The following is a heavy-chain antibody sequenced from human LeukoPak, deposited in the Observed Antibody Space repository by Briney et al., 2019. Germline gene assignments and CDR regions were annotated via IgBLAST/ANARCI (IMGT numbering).Heavy chain of an antibody. D-gene: IGHD3-22*01. CDR1: GYTFTCNY. V-gene: IGHV1-2*02. J-gene: IGHJ4*02. CDR2: INLNSGGT. CDR3: ARSGYYDSSGYYYEGGFDY. Sequence: ASVTVSCNASGYTFTCNYMHWIRHGHGQGIERMGWINLNSGGTNYAQKVQGKVTMTRDTSISKAYMELSRMRSDDTAVYYCARSGYYDSSGYYYEGGFDYWGEGTLVTVSS.